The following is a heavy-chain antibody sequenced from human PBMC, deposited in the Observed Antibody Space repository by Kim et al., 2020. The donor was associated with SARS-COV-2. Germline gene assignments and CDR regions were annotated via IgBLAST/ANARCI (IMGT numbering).Heavy chain of an antibody. CDR2: GST. CDR3: AKDGTIGGY. J-gene: IGHJ4*02. V-gene: IGHV3-23*01. Sequence: GSTYYADSVKGRFTISRDNSKNTLYLQMNSLRAEDTAVYYCAKDGTIGGYWGQGTLVTVSS. D-gene: IGHD3-3*01.